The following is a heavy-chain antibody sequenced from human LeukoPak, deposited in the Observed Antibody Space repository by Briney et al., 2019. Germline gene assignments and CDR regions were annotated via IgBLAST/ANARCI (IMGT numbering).Heavy chain of an antibody. CDR1: VYTFTSYG. CDR2: ISAYNGNT. V-gene: IGHV1-18*01. Sequence: GASVKVSCKASVYTFTSYGISWVRQAPGQGLEWMGWISAYNGNTNYAQKLQGRVTMTTDTSTSTAYMELRSLRSDDTAVYYCARYYRGLWFGESLLHWGQGTLVTVSS. D-gene: IGHD3-10*01. J-gene: IGHJ1*01. CDR3: ARYYRGLWFGESLLH.